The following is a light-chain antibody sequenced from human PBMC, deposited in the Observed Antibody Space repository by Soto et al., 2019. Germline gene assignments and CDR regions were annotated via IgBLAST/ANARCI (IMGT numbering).Light chain of an antibody. CDR2: AAF. J-gene: IGKJ2*01. V-gene: IGKV3-20*01. CDR3: QQDGISPVYT. Sequence: IVLTQSPGTLSLSPGERATLSCRASQDINSNYLAWYQQKPGQAPRLLFYAAFNRATGIPYRFSGSGSGTDLTLTISRLEHEDFAVYYCQNQQDGISPVYTFGKETKVEIK. CDR1: QDINSNY.